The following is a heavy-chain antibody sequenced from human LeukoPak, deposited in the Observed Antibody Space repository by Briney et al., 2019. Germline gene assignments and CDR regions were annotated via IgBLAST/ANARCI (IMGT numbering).Heavy chain of an antibody. CDR3: ARHEYRSGWYGIDY. J-gene: IGHJ4*02. CDR2: IYPGDSDT. D-gene: IGHD6-19*01. V-gene: IGHV5-51*01. CDR1: GYSFTSYW. Sequence: GESLKISCKSSGYSFTSYWIGWVRQMPGKGLEWMGIIYPGDSDTRYRPSFQGQVTMSADKSISTAYLQWSSLKASDTAMYYCARHEYRSGWYGIDYWGQGTLVTVSS.